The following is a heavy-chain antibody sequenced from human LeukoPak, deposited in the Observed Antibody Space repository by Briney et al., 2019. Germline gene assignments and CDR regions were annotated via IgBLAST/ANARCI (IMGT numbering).Heavy chain of an antibody. Sequence: GGSLRLSCAASGFTFSSYEMNWVRQAPGKGLEWVSYISSSGSTIYYADSVKGRFTISRDNAKNSLYLQMNSLRAEDTAVYYCASCSGGSCYYYMDVWAKGPRSPSP. V-gene: IGHV3-48*03. D-gene: IGHD2-15*01. J-gene: IGHJ6*03. CDR3: ASCSGGSCYYYMDV. CDR2: ISSSGSTI. CDR1: GFTFSSYE.